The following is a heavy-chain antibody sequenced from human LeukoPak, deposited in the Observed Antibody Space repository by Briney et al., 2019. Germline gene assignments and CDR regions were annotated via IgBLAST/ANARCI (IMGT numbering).Heavy chain of an antibody. Sequence: ASVKVSCKASGYTFTGYYMHWVRQAPGQGLEWMGWINPNSGGTNYAQKFQGRVTMTRDTSISTAYMELSRLRSDDTAVYYCARDGVLRFLEWLPTYYYYYMDVWGKGTTVTVSS. D-gene: IGHD3-3*01. CDR2: INPNSGGT. V-gene: IGHV1-2*02. CDR1: GYTFTGYY. J-gene: IGHJ6*03. CDR3: ARDGVLRFLEWLPTYYYYYMDV.